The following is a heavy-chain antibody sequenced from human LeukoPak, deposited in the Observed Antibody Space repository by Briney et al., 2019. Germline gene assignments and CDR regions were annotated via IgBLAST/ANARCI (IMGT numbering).Heavy chain of an antibody. Sequence: QAGRSLRLSCAASGFIFSSYAMHWVRQAPGKGPEWLAIIWFDGSNKYYAESVEGRFTISRDNSKNTLYLQMNSLRAEDTAVYSCARGLGYSYGYGIDYWGQGTLVIASS. CDR1: GFIFSSYA. CDR2: IWFDGSNK. J-gene: IGHJ4*02. D-gene: IGHD5-18*01. V-gene: IGHV3-33*01. CDR3: ARGLGYSYGYGIDY.